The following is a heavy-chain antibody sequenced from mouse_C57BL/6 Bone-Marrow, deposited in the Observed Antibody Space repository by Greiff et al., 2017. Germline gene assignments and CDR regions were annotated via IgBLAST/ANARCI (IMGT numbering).Heavy chain of an antibody. J-gene: IGHJ1*03. CDR3: ARPVVATWDWYFDV. D-gene: IGHD1-1*01. CDR1: GYTFTDHT. CDR2: IYPRDGST. Sequence: VQGVESDAELVKPGASVKISCKVSGYTFTDHTIHWMKQRPEQGLEWIGYIYPRDGSTKYNEKFKGKATLTADKSSSTAYMQLKCLTSEDSAVYFCARPVVATWDWYFDVWGTGTTVTVSS. V-gene: IGHV1-78*01.